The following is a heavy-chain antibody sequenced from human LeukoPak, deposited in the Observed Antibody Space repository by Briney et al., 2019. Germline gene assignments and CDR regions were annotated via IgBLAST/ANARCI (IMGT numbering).Heavy chain of an antibody. CDR2: ISAYNGNT. CDR3: ARASYCSDGSCYSDY. J-gene: IGHJ4*02. V-gene: IGHV1-18*01. Sequence: ASVKVSCKASGYTFTSYFISWVRQAPGQGLEWMGWISAYNGNTIYAQKVKGRVTMTTDTSTSTAYMELRSLKSDDTAVYYCARASYCSDGSCYSDYWGQGTLVTVSS. D-gene: IGHD2-15*01. CDR1: GYTFTSYF.